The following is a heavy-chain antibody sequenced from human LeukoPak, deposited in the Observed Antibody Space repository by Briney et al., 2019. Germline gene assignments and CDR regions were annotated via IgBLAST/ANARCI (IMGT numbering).Heavy chain of an antibody. CDR1: GDTSTSYY. CDR2: LNPSGGST. J-gene: IGHJ4*02. D-gene: IGHD6-19*01. Sequence: ASLKGSCKASGDTSTSYYMHWVRQTPGQALEWTGTLNPSGGSTSYAQKFQGRVTMTRDTSTSTVYMELSSLRSEDTAVYYCARLISVAGIIGDYWGQGTLVTVSS. V-gene: IGHV1-46*01. CDR3: ARLISVAGIIGDY.